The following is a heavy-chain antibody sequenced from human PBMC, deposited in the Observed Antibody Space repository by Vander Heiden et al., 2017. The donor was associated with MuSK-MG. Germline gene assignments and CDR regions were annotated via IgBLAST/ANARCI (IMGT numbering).Heavy chain of an antibody. J-gene: IGHJ4*02. CDR2: ISYDGSNK. Sequence: QVQLVESGGGVVQPGRSLRLSCAASGFTFSSYAMHWVRQAPGKGLEWVAVISYDGSNKYYADSVKGRFTISRDNSKNTLYLQMNSLRAEDTAVYYCARGIYCSGGSCYPYFDYWGQGTLVTVSS. V-gene: IGHV3-30*04. CDR3: ARGIYCSGGSCYPYFDY. D-gene: IGHD2-15*01. CDR1: GFTFSSYA.